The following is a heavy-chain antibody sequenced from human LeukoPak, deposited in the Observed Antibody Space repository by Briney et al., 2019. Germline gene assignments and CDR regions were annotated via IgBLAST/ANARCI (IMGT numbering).Heavy chain of an antibody. CDR3: ARAKGTGWSG. V-gene: IGHV3-9*01. Sequence: GGSLRLSCAASGFTFDDYAMHWVRQAPGKGLEWVSGISWNSGSIGYADSVKGRFTISRDNAKNSLYLQMNSLRAEDTAVYYCARAKGTGWSGWGQGTLVTVSS. CDR1: GFTFDDYA. D-gene: IGHD6-19*01. J-gene: IGHJ4*02. CDR2: ISWNSGSI.